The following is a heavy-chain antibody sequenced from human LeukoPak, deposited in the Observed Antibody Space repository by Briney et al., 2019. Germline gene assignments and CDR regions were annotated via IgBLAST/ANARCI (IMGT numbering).Heavy chain of an antibody. CDR3: ARPSYYDFWSGYPVGMDV. CDR1: GGSISSSSYY. D-gene: IGHD3-3*01. Sequence: PSETLSLTCTVSGGSISSSSYYWGWIRQPPGKGLEWIGSIYYSGSTYYNPSLKSRVTISVDTSKNQFSLKLSSVTAADTAVYYCARPSYYDFWSGYPVGMDVWGQGTTVTVSS. CDR2: IYYSGST. V-gene: IGHV4-39*01. J-gene: IGHJ6*02.